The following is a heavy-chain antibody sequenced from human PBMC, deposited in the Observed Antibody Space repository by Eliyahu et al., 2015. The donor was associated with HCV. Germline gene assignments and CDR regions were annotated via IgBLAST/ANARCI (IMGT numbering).Heavy chain of an antibody. CDR2: ISGSGGST. J-gene: IGHJ1*01. V-gene: IGHV3-23*01. D-gene: IGHD6-13*01. CDR3: AKDASRSIAAAAEYFQH. CDR1: XFTXXXYA. Sequence: EVQLLESGGGLVQPGXSLRXSCAASXFTXXXYAMSWVRQAPGKGRXWVSAISGSGGSTYYADSVKGRFXISRDNSKNTLYLQMNSLRAEDTAVYYCAKDASRSIAAAAEYFQHWGQGTLVTVSS.